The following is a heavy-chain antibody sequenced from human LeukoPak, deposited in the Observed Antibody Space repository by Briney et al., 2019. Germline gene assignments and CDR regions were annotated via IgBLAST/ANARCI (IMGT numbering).Heavy chain of an antibody. Sequence: GGSLRLSCAASGFTFSSYNMSWVRQAPGKGLEWVSSISTSSSYIYYADSVKGRFTISRDNAKNSLYLQMNSLRAEDTAVYYCARDMTTVDYWGQGTLVTVSS. D-gene: IGHD4-11*01. CDR2: ISTSSSYI. CDR1: GFTFSSYN. CDR3: ARDMTTVDY. J-gene: IGHJ4*02. V-gene: IGHV3-21*01.